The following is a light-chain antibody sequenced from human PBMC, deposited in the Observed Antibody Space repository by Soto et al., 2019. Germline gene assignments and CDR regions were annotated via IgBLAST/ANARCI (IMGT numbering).Light chain of an antibody. Sequence: QSALTQPASVSGSPGQSITISCTGTSSDVGSYNLVSWYQQHPGKAPKLMIYDGSKRPSGVSHRFSGSKSGNTASLTISGLQAEDEADYYCCSYAGSSTYVVFGGGTKLTVL. CDR2: DGS. CDR3: CSYAGSSTYVV. V-gene: IGLV2-23*01. J-gene: IGLJ2*01. CDR1: SSDVGSYNL.